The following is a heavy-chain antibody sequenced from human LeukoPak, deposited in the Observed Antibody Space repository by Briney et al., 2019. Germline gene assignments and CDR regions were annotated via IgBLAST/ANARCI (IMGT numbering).Heavy chain of an antibody. CDR3: ARPYSSSYGFDY. CDR2: ISYDGSNK. Sequence: GGSLRLSCAASGFTFSSYTMHWVRQAPGKGLEWVAVISYDGSNKYYADSVKGRFTISRDNSKNTLYLQMNSLRAEDTAVYYCARPYSSSYGFDYWGQGTLVTVSS. J-gene: IGHJ4*02. CDR1: GFTFSSYT. D-gene: IGHD6-6*01. V-gene: IGHV3-30-3*01.